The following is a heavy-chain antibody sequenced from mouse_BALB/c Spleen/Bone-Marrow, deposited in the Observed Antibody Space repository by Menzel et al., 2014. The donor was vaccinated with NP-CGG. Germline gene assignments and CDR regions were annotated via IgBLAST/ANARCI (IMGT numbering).Heavy chain of an antibody. D-gene: IGHD1-1*02. CDR2: TNSNGGSA. CDR1: GFTFSSYC. CDR3: ARHGGFGNYFDY. Sequence: EVQLVESGGGLVKLGGSLKLSCAVSGFTFSSYCMSWVRQTPEKRLELVAATNSNGGSAYYPDTVKGRFTISRDNAKNTLFLQMSSLKSEDTALYYCARHGGFGNYFDYWGQGTTLTVSS. J-gene: IGHJ2*01. V-gene: IGHV5-6-2*01.